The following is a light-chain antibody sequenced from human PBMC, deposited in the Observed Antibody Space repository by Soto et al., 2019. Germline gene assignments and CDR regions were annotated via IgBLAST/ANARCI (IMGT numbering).Light chain of an antibody. CDR2: KDS. CDR1: VLAKKY. V-gene: IGLV3-27*01. J-gene: IGLJ2*01. Sequence: LTQPSSVSVSPGQTARITCSGDVLAKKYARWFQQKPGQAPVLVIYKDSERPSGIPERFSGSSSGTTVTLTISGAQVEDEADYYCYSAADNNVVFGGGTQLTVL. CDR3: YSAADNNVV.